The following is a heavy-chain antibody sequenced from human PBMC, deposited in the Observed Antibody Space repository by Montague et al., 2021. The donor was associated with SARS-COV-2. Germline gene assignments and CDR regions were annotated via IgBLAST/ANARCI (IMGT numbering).Heavy chain of an antibody. V-gene: IGHV4-59*02. CDR1: GASVSGSD. J-gene: IGHJ3*02. Sequence: SETLSLTCTVSGASVSGSDWGWIRQSPGKGLEWIGYFYSVGSTDYNPSLKSRVTISRDTSKNQLSLKVRSVTAADTAVYYCARETMTGDAFDIWGQGTVVTVSS. CDR3: ARETMTGDAFDI. D-gene: IGHD1-14*01. CDR2: FYSVGST.